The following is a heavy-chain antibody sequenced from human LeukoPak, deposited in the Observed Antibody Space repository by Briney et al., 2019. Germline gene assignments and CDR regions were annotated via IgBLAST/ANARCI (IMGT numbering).Heavy chain of an antibody. J-gene: IGHJ4*02. CDR1: GFTFSSYW. CDR2: IKKDGSEK. Sequence: GGSLRLSCAASGFTFSSYWMSWVRQAPGKGLEWVANIKKDGSEKYYVDSVKGRFTISRDNAKNSLYLQMNSLRAEDTAVYYCAKGGPIVGATHYFDYWGQGTLVTVSS. D-gene: IGHD1-26*01. CDR3: AKGGPIVGATHYFDY. V-gene: IGHV3-7*01.